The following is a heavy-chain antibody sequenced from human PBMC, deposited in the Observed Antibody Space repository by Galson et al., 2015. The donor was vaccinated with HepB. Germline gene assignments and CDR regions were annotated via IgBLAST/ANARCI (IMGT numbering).Heavy chain of an antibody. CDR3: TRHGDGDAFDI. Sequence: QSGAEVKKPGESLRISCKGSGSSFTSYWINWVRQMPGKGLEWMGRIDPSDSYTNYSPSFQGHVTISVDKSISTAYLQWSSLKASDTAMYYCTRHGDGDAFDIWGQGTMVTVSS. J-gene: IGHJ3*02. D-gene: IGHD3-10*01. CDR2: IDPSDSYT. CDR1: GSSFTSYW. V-gene: IGHV5-10-1*01.